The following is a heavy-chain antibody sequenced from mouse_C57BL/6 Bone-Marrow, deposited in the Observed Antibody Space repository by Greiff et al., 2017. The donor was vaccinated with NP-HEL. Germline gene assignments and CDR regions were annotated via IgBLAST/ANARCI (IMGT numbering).Heavy chain of an antibody. D-gene: IGHD1-1*01. V-gene: IGHV1-39*01. CDR2: INPNYGTT. CDR1: GYSFTDYN. CDR3: ARWDGSSHGYFDV. J-gene: IGHJ1*03. Sequence: EVKLMESGPELVKPGASVKISCKASGYSFTDYNMNWVKQSNGKSLEWIGVINPNYGTTSYNQKFKGKATLTVDQSSSTAYMQLNSLTSEDSAVYYGARWDGSSHGYFDVWGTGTTVTVSS.